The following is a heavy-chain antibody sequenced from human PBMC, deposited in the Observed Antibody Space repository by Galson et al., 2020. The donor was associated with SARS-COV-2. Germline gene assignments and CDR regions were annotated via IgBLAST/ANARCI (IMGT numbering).Heavy chain of an antibody. Sequence: GSLRLSCAASGFTFSSYAMHWVRQAPGKGLEWEAVISYDGSNKYYADSVKGRFTISRDNSKNTLYLQMNSLRAEDTAVYYCARTSGSYSYYFDYWGQGTLVTVSS. CDR3: ARTSGSYSYYFDY. J-gene: IGHJ4*02. V-gene: IGHV3-30*04. CDR1: GFTFSSYA. CDR2: ISYDGSNK. D-gene: IGHD1-26*01.